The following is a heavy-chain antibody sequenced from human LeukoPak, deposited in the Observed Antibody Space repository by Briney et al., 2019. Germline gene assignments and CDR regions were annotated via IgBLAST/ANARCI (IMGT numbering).Heavy chain of an antibody. J-gene: IGHJ4*02. D-gene: IGHD3-10*01. V-gene: IGHV3-30*03. CDR3: AIWGHTMVRGAVYFDY. CDR2: ISYDGSNK. Sequence: PGRSLRLSCAASGFTFSSYGMHWVRQAPGKGLEWVAVISYDGSNKYYADSVKGRFTISRDNSKNTLYLQMNSLRAEDTAVYYCAIWGHTMVRGAVYFDYWGQGTLVTVSS. CDR1: GFTFSSYG.